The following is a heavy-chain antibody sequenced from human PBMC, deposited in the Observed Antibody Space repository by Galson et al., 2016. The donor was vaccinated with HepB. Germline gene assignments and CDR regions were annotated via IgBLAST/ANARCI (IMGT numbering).Heavy chain of an antibody. J-gene: IGHJ4*02. CDR3: ARGGPYYGSGSYYEYSDY. V-gene: IGHV3-53*01. D-gene: IGHD3-10*01. Sequence: SLRLSCAVSGFAFSSYYMNWVRQAPGKGLEWVSVIYNSGTSFYADPVKGRFTISRDNSKNTLYLQMNSLRAEDTAVYYCARGGPYYGSGSYYEYSDYWGQGTLVTVSS. CDR1: GFAFSSYY. CDR2: IYNSGTS.